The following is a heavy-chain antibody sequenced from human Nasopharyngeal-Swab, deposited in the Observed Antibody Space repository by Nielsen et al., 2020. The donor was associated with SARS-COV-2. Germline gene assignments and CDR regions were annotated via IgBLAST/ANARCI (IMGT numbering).Heavy chain of an antibody. CDR3: ARARELRP. D-gene: IGHD1-26*01. Sequence: SETLSLTCAVYGGSFSGYYWSWIRRPPGKGLEWIGEINHSGSTNYNPSLKSRVTISVDTSKNQFSLKLSSVTAADTAVYYCARARELRPWGQGTLVTVSS. CDR1: GGSFSGYY. CDR2: INHSGST. V-gene: IGHV4-34*01. J-gene: IGHJ5*02.